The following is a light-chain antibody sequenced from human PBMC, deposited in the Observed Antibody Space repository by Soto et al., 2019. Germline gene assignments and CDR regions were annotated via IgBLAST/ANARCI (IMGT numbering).Light chain of an antibody. V-gene: IGLV2-11*01. CDR1: SSDVGVYDY. CDR2: DVI. CDR3: CSYAGSPLYV. Sequence: QSALTQPRSVSGSPGQSVTISCTGTSSDVGVYDYVSWYQQHPGKAPKLLIYDVIKRPSGVPDRFSGSKSGITASLTISGLQGEDEADYYCCSYAGSPLYVFGTGTKAPS. J-gene: IGLJ1*01.